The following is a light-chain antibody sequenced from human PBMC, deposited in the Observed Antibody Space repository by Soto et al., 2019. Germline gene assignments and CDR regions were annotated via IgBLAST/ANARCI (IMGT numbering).Light chain of an antibody. CDR3: AAWDDSLNGWV. J-gene: IGLJ3*02. Sequence: QLVLTQPPSASGTPGQRVTISCSGSTSNIGSNTVNWYQQVPGTAPTLLIYSNNQRPSGVPDRFSGSKSGTSASLAISGLQSEDEADYYCAAWDDSLNGWVFGGGTKVTVL. CDR2: SNN. V-gene: IGLV1-44*01. CDR1: TSNIGSNT.